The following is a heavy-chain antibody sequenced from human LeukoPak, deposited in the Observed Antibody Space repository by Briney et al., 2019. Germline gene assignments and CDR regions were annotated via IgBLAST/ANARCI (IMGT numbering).Heavy chain of an antibody. CDR3: ARDDVPVI. CDR2: TYSGGTT. D-gene: IGHD2/OR15-2a*01. J-gene: IGHJ4*02. V-gene: IGHV3-53*01. CDR1: GFTVSSYF. Sequence: GGSLRLSCAASGFTVSSYFVSWVRQAPGKGLEWVSLTYSGGTTDYADTVKGRFTVSRDNSKNTLYLQMNSLRAEDTAMYYCARDDVPVIWGQGTLVTVSS.